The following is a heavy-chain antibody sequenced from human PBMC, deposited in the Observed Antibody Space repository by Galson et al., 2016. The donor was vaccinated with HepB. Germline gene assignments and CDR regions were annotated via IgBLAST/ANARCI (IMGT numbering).Heavy chain of an antibody. CDR3: ARSMLRAAYFDY. CDR2: IKQDGTE. V-gene: IGHV3-7*02. D-gene: IGHD2-8*01. J-gene: IGHJ4*02. CDR1: GFTFSSNW. Sequence: SLRLSCATSGFTFSSNWMSWVRQAPGKGLEWVANIKQDGTENYADSVKGRFTVSRDNAKNSVYLHMNSLRDEDTAVYFCARSMLRAAYFDYWSQGTLVTVSS.